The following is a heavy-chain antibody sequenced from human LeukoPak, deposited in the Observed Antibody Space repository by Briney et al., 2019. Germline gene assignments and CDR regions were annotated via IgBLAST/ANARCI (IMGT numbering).Heavy chain of an antibody. V-gene: IGHV4-59*08. CDR3: AGHHPRNTVDF. D-gene: IGHD2/OR15-2a*01. CDR1: GGSISSYY. Sequence: PSETLSLTRTVSGGSISSYYWSWIRQPPGKGLEWIAYISDIGSINYNPSLKSRVTISLDTSKNQFSLKLSSVTAADTAVYYCAGHHPRNTVDFWGQGTLVTVSP. CDR2: ISDIGSI. J-gene: IGHJ4*02.